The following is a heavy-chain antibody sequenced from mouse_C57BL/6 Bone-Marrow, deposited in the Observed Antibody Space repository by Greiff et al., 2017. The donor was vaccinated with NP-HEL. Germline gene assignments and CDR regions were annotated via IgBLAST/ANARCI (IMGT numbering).Heavy chain of an antibody. V-gene: IGHV1-66*01. CDR2: IYPGSGNT. J-gene: IGHJ1*03. CDR3: ARKDYSNYFWYFDV. D-gene: IGHD2-5*01. Sequence: VQLQQSGPELVKPGASVKISCKASGYSFTSYYIHWVKQRPGQGLEWIGWIYPGSGNTKYNEKFKGKATLTADTSSSTAYMQLSSLTSEDSAVYYCARKDYSNYFWYFDVWGTGTTVTVSS. CDR1: GYSFTSYY.